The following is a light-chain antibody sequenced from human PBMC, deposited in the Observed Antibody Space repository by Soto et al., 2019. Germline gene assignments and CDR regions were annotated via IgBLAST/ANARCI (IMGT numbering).Light chain of an antibody. J-gene: IGKJ2*01. Sequence: EIVLTQSPGTLSLFPGERATLSCRASQSVSSNYLAWYQQKPGQTPRLLIYGASSRATGIPDRFSGSGSGTDLTLTISRLAPEDFAVFYCHQYSNSPYTFGQGTKLEIK. CDR1: QSVSSNY. CDR2: GAS. V-gene: IGKV3-20*01. CDR3: HQYSNSPYT.